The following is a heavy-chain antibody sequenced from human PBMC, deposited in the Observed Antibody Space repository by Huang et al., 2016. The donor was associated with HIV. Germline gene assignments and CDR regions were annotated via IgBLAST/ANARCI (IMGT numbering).Heavy chain of an antibody. D-gene: IGHD2-15*01. J-gene: IGHJ4*02. Sequence: QITLKESGPTLVKPTQTLTLACTFSGFSLHTRGVGVAWIRQPPGKALEWLALIYWDDDKRYRPSRKSSLTISKDPANNQVVLTMTNMDPVDTASYFCAHIGDIFAAYSPEYFDYWGQGALVTVSS. CDR1: GFSLHTRGVG. V-gene: IGHV2-5*02. CDR2: IYWDDDK. CDR3: AHIGDIFAAYSPEYFDY.